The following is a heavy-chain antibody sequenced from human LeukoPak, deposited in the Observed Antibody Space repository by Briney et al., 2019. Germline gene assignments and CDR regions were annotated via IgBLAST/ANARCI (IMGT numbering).Heavy chain of an antibody. CDR2: INSDGSTI. Sequence: GGSLRLSCGVSGFTVNNYWMHWVRQGPGKGLVWVSHINSDGSTIRYADSVKGRFTIPRDSAKNTLYLEMNNLRAEDAAVYYCARGYNYRFDYWGQGTLVIVST. J-gene: IGHJ4*02. D-gene: IGHD1-20*01. V-gene: IGHV3-74*01. CDR1: GFTVNNYW. CDR3: ARGYNYRFDY.